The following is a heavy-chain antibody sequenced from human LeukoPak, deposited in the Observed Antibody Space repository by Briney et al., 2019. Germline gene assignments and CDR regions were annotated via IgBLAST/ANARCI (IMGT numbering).Heavy chain of an antibody. CDR3: ALAPLYSYGRTNFDY. D-gene: IGHD5-18*01. V-gene: IGHV1-8*01. CDR1: GYTFTSYD. CDR2: MNPNSGNT. Sequence: ASVKVSCKASGYTFTSYDINWVRQAAGQGLEWMGWMNPNSGNTGYAQKFQGRVTMTRNTSISTAYMELSSLRSEDTAVYYCALAPLYSYGRTNFDYWGQGTLVTVSS. J-gene: IGHJ4*02.